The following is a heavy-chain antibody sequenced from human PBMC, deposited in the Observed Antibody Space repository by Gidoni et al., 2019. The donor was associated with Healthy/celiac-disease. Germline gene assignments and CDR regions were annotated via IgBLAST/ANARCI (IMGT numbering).Heavy chain of an antibody. Sequence: SSYGMHWVRQAPGKGLEWVAVISYDGSNKYYADSVKGRFTISRDNSKNTLYLQMNSLRAEDTAVYYCAKAVVVPAAMRDYYYYYYMDVWGKGTTVTVSS. CDR1: SSYG. CDR3: AKAVVVPAAMRDYYYYYYMDV. CDR2: ISYDGSNK. V-gene: IGHV3-30*18. J-gene: IGHJ6*03. D-gene: IGHD2-2*01.